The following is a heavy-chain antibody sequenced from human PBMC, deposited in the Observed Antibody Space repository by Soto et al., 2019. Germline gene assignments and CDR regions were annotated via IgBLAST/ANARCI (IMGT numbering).Heavy chain of an antibody. CDR2: IYYSGST. V-gene: IGHV4-39*02. D-gene: IGHD3-16*02. CDR3: ARDRVNDYVWGSYRPFDY. Sequence: SETLSLTCTVSGGSISSSSYYWGWIRQPPGKGLEWIGSIYYSGSTYYNPSLKSRVTISVDTSKNQFSLKLSSVTAADTAVYYCARDRVNDYVWGSYRPFDYWGQGTLVTVSS. J-gene: IGHJ4*02. CDR1: GGSISSSSYY.